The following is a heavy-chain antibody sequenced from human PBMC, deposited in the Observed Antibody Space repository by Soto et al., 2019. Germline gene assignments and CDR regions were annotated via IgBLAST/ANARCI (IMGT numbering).Heavy chain of an antibody. V-gene: IGHV3-30-3*01. J-gene: IGHJ4*02. CDR1: GFTFSSYA. Sequence: QVQLVESGGGVVQPGRSLRLSCAASGFTFSSYAMHWVRQAPGKGLEWVAVISYDGSNKYYADSVKGRFTISRDNSKNTLYLQMNSLRAEDTAVYYCAVSIAVAYYFDYWGQGTLVTVSS. D-gene: IGHD6-19*01. CDR2: ISYDGSNK. CDR3: AVSIAVAYYFDY.